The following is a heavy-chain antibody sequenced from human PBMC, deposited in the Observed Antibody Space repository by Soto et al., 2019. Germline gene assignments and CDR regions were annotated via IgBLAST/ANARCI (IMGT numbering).Heavy chain of an antibody. V-gene: IGHV3-48*03. CDR2: IATGGDRI. CDR1: GFALDTYD. J-gene: IGHJ3*01. CDR3: AAEHVLMFASYDAFNV. D-gene: IGHD2-21*01. Sequence: EEQLVESGGDLVQPGGSLRLSCTSSGFALDTYDMNWVRLAPGKDLEWISHIATGGDRIYYADSVKGRFTISRDNARNSLYLQMTALIDDDTALYYCAAEHVLMFASYDAFNVCGQGTLVTVSS.